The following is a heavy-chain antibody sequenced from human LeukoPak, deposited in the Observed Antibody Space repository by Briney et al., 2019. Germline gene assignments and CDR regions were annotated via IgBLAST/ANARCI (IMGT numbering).Heavy chain of an antibody. J-gene: IGHJ4*02. CDR3: AKDQSGTIVVVPAATHHAPNFDY. CDR2: IIPIFGTA. Sequence: ASVKVSCKASGYTFTGYYIHWVRQAPGQGLEWMGGIIPIFGTANYAQKFQGRVTITADESTSTAYMELSSLRSEDTAVYYCAKDQSGTIVVVPAATHHAPNFDYWGQGTLVTVSS. V-gene: IGHV1-69*13. CDR1: GYTFTGYY. D-gene: IGHD2-2*01.